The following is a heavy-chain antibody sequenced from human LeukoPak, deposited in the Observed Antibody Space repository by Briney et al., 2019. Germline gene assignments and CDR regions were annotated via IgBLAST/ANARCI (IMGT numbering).Heavy chain of an antibody. V-gene: IGHV1-18*01. CDR2: ISAYNGNT. J-gene: IGHJ4*02. CDR1: GYTFTSYA. D-gene: IGHD2-21*02. CDR3: ARDAPLGGDLTWKLLDY. Sequence: ASVKVSCKASGYTFTSYAMNWVRQAPGQGLEWMGWISAYNGNTNYAQKLQGRVTMTTDTSTSTAYMELRSLRSDDTAVYYCARDAPLGGDLTWKLLDYWGQGTLVTVSS.